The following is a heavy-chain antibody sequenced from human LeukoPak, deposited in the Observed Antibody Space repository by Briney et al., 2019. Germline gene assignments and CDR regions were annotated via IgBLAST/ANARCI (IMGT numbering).Heavy chain of an antibody. Sequence: GGSLRLSCVASGFAFSSYWMAWVQAPPGGLPWVASVDLDGGGKYSVDSVKGRFTISRDNAKNSLYLQMDSLRAEDTAVYYCARAAYASSSDSWGQGTLVTVSS. CDR1: GFAFSSYW. D-gene: IGHD6-6*01. CDR2: VDLDGGGK. V-gene: IGHV3-7*05. J-gene: IGHJ4*02. CDR3: ARAAYASSSDS.